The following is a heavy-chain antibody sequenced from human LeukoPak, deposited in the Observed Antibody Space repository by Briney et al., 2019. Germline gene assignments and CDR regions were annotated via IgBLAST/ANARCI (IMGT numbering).Heavy chain of an antibody. CDR3: TTDLDFWSGYSVY. Sequence: GGSLRLSCAASGFTFSNAWMSWVRQAPGKGLEWVGRIKSKTDGGTTDYAAPVKGSFTISRDDSKNTLYLQMNSLKTEDTAVYYCTTDLDFWSGYSVYWGQGTLVTVSS. J-gene: IGHJ4*02. CDR2: IKSKTDGGTT. D-gene: IGHD3-3*01. V-gene: IGHV3-15*01. CDR1: GFTFSNAW.